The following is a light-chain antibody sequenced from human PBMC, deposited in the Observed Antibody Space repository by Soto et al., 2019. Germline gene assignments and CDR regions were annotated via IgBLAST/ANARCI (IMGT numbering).Light chain of an antibody. CDR2: MND. J-gene: IGLJ3*02. CDR3: SAYTARSTLV. CDR1: TSNILRNY. V-gene: IGLV1-47*01. Sequence: QSVLTQPPSASGNPGQRLTISCSGSTSNILRNYVYWYRQLPGTAPRLLISMNDQRPSGVPDRFSGSKSGTSASLAISGLQSEDEGDYYCSAYTARSTLVFGGGTKLTVL.